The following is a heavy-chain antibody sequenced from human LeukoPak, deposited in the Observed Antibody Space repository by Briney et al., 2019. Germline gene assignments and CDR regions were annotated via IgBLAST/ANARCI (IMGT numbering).Heavy chain of an antibody. J-gene: IGHJ4*02. Sequence: GSLRLSCAASGFTFSSYGMHWVRQAPGKGLEWVAVISYDGSNKYYADSVKGRFTISRDNSKNTLYLQMHSLRAEDTAVYYCARESYAARWDWGQGTLVTVSS. CDR3: ARESYAARWD. CDR1: GFTFSSYG. CDR2: ISYDGSNK. D-gene: IGHD6-6*01. V-gene: IGHV3-30*03.